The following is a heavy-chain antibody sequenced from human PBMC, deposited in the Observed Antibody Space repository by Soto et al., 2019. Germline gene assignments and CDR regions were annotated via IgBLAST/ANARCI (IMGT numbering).Heavy chain of an antibody. J-gene: IGHJ5*02. CDR2: INAGNGNT. V-gene: IGHV1-3*01. Sequence: ASVKVSCKASGYTFTSYAMHWVRQAPGQRLEWMGWINAGNGNTKYSQKFQGRVTITRDTSASTAYMELSSLRPEDTAVYYCARNAGIAARPPWFDPWGQGTLVTVSS. CDR3: ARNAGIAARPPWFDP. CDR1: GYTFTSYA. D-gene: IGHD6-6*01.